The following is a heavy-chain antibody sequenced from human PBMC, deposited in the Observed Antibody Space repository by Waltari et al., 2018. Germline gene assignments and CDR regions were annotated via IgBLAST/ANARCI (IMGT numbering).Heavy chain of an antibody. CDR1: EFTFSYYA. J-gene: IGHJ6*02. V-gene: IGHV3-30*04. Sequence: QVQLVESGGGVVQPGRSLRLSCEASEFTFSYYAMHWVRQPPGKGLEWGAVISYNARNIYYVDSVKGRFTISRDNSKKTLFLQMNSLRAEDTAVYYCARDYCDRTNCHGMDVWGQGTTVTVSS. CDR3: ARDYCDRTNCHGMDV. D-gene: IGHD3-22*01. CDR2: ISYNARNI.